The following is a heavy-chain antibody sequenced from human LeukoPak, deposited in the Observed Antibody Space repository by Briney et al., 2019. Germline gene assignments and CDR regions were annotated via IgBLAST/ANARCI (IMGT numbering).Heavy chain of an antibody. Sequence: ASVKVSCKASGYAFTSYYIHWVRPAPGQGLEWMGIINPSGDITTYAQKFQGRVTMTSDTSTSTVYMELSSLRAEDTAVYYCAKDAEYSSGWYRDAFDIWGQGTMVTVSS. CDR3: AKDAEYSSGWYRDAFDI. J-gene: IGHJ3*02. CDR1: GYAFTSYY. D-gene: IGHD6-19*01. V-gene: IGHV1-46*01. CDR2: INPSGDIT.